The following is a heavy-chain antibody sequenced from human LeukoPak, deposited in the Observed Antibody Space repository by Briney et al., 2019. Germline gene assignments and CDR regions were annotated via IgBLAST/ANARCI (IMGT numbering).Heavy chain of an antibody. Sequence: GGSLRLSCAASGFTFDNYGMHWVRQAPGKGLEWVAFVRYDETNKYYADSVKGRFTISRDNSKNTLYLQMNSLRAEDTVVYYCARESGNWGQGTLVTVSS. J-gene: IGHJ4*02. CDR3: ARESGN. CDR2: VRYDETNK. CDR1: GFTFDNYG. V-gene: IGHV3-30*02. D-gene: IGHD3-3*01.